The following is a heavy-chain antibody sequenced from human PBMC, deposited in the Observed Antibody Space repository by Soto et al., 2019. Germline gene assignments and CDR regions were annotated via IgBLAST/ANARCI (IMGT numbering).Heavy chain of an antibody. V-gene: IGHV3-23*01. CDR1: GFTFISYA. J-gene: IGHJ3*02. Sequence: GGSLRLSCVASGFTFISYAMSWVRQAPEKGLEWVSGISGSGGSTYYADSVKGRFTISRDNSKNTLYLQMNSLRAEDTAVYYCAKEPPEVFDIWGKGTMVPVSS. CDR2: ISGSGGST. CDR3: AKEPPEVFDI.